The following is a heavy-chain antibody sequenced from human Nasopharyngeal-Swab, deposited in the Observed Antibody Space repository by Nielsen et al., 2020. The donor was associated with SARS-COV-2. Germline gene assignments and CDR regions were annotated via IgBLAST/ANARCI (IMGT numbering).Heavy chain of an antibody. CDR3: ERTLTRSITIVGVVIPNWFDP. CDR1: GYTFTSYD. CDR2: MNPNSGNT. J-gene: IGHJ5*02. Sequence: ASVKVSCHASGYTFTSYDINWVRQATGQGLEWMGWMNPNSGNTGYAQKFQGRVTMTRNTSISTAYMELSSLRSEETAVYYCERTLTRSITIVGVVIPNWFDPWGQGTLVTVSS. V-gene: IGHV1-8*01. D-gene: IGHD3-3*01.